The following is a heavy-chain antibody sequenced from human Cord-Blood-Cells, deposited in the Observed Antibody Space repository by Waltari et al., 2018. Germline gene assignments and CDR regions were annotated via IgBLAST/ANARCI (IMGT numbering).Heavy chain of an antibody. J-gene: IGHJ5*02. CDR3: ARVLPRYYDFWSGYNWFDP. CDR1: GGSLSGYY. CDR2: INHSGST. Sequence: QVQLQQWGAGLLKPSETLSLTCAVYGGSLSGYYWSWIRQLPGEGLEWIGEINHSGSTNYNPSLKSRVTISVDTSKNQFSLKLSSVTAADTAVYYCARVLPRYYDFWSGYNWFDPWGQGTLVTVSS. V-gene: IGHV4-34*01. D-gene: IGHD3-3*01.